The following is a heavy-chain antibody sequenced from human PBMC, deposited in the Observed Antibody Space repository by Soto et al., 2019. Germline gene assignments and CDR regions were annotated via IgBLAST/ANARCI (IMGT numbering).Heavy chain of an antibody. J-gene: IGHJ4*02. V-gene: IGHV3-72*01. CDR2: SRDKAQGYTT. CDR1: GFTFSDHY. Sequence: GGSLRLSCAASGFTFSDHYIDWVRQAPGKGLEWVGRSRDKAQGYTTQYAASVKGRFTTSRDNSKSTAFLQMNSLKTEDTAVYYCARYRVAADLSDFDYWGQGTLVTVSS. CDR3: ARYRVAADLSDFDY. D-gene: IGHD6-13*01.